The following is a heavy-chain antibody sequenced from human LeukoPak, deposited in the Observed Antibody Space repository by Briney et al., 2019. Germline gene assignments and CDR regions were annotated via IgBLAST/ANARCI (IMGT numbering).Heavy chain of an antibody. Sequence: GGSLRLSCAASGFTFSDYYMSWIRQAPGKGLEWVSYISSSGSTIYYADSVKGRFTISRDNAKNSLYLQMNSLRAEDTAVYYCARDLGDSSGYRGGYYYYGMDVWGQGTTVTVSS. CDR1: GFTFSDYY. CDR3: ARDLGDSSGYRGGYYYYGMDV. D-gene: IGHD3-22*01. J-gene: IGHJ6*02. V-gene: IGHV3-11*01. CDR2: ISSSGSTI.